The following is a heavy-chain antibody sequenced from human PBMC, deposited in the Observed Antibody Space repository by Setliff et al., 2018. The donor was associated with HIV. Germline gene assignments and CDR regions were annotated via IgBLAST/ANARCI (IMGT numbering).Heavy chain of an antibody. V-gene: IGHV1-46*01. Sequence: ASVKVSCKASGYTFSSYYMHWVRQAPGQGLEWMGIINPSGGSTAYPQKFQGRVTMTRDTSTSTAYMELNSLRSEDTAVYYCARNFGLSPSGKYYYYYGMDIWGQGTTVTVSS. CDR1: GYTFSSYY. J-gene: IGHJ6*02. CDR3: ARNFGLSPSGKYYYYYGMDI. D-gene: IGHD3-10*01. CDR2: INPSGGST.